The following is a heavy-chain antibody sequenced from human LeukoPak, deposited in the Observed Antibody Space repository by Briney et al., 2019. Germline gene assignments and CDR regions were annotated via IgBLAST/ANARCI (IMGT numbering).Heavy chain of an antibody. Sequence: GGSLTLTCTLSGASVTDTLIDWVRQAPGKGPEWVALIYVDGRPVYTDSVKGRFTISRDNAKNSLYLQMNSLRAEDTALYYCAKDTYYYGSGSSSGYGMDVWGQGTTVTVSS. CDR3: AKDTYYYGSGSSSGYGMDV. J-gene: IGHJ6*02. D-gene: IGHD3-10*01. CDR2: IYVDGRP. CDR1: GASVTDTL. V-gene: IGHV3-53*05.